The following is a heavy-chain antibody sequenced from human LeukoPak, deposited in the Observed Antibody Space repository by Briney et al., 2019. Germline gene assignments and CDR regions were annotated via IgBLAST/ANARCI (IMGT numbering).Heavy chain of an antibody. D-gene: IGHD6-19*01. CDR2: IYYSGST. CDR3: ARWPVAGTGVIDY. CDR1: GGSISSYY. Sequence: SETLSLTCTVSGGSISSYYWSWIRQPPGKGLEWTGYIYYSGSTYYNPSLKSRVTISVDTSKNQFSLKLSSVTAADTAVYYCARWPVAGTGVIDYWGQGTLVTVSS. J-gene: IGHJ4*02. V-gene: IGHV4-59*12.